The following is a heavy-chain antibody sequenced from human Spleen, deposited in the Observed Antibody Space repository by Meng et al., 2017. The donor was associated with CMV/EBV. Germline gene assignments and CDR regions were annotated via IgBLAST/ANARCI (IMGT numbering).Heavy chain of an antibody. V-gene: IGHV3-21*01. J-gene: IGHJ4*02. CDR2: ISSSSSYI. D-gene: IGHD3-22*01. CDR1: GFTFSSYS. CDR3: AGPGGDDSSGGIDY. Sequence: GESPKISCAASGFTFSSYSMNWVRQAPGKGLEWVSSISSSSSYIYYADSVKGRFTISRDNAKNSLYLQMNSLRAEDTAVYYCAGPGGDDSSGGIDYWGQGTLVTVSS.